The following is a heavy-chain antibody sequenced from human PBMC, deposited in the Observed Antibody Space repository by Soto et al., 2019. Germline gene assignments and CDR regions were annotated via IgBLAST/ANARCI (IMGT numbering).Heavy chain of an antibody. CDR3: AKMGDSSGYDYFDY. D-gene: IGHD3-22*01. CDR2: IKEDGSRT. Sequence: EVQLVDSGGGLVHPGGSLRLSCAASGFTFSNFWMTWVRQAPGKGLEWVANIKEDGSRTYYVDSVKGRFTISRDNSKSTLYLQMNSLRVEDTAVYFCAKMGDSSGYDYFDYWGQGTLVTVSS. CDR1: GFTFSNFW. J-gene: IGHJ4*02. V-gene: IGHV3-7*03.